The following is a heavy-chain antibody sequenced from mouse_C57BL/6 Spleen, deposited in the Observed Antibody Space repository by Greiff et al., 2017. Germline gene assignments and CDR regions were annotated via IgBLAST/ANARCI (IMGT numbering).Heavy chain of an antibody. CDR1: GYSFTGYY. CDR3: VLITTVVATGFVY. V-gene: IGHV1-42*01. J-gene: IGHJ2*01. CDR2: INPSTGGT. D-gene: IGHD1-1*01. Sequence: EVKLQESGPELVKPGASVKISCKASGYSFTGYYMNWVKQSPEKSLEWIGEINPSTGGTTYNQKFKAKATLTVDKSSSTAYMQLKSLTSEDSAVYYCVLITTVVATGFVYWGQGTTRTVSS.